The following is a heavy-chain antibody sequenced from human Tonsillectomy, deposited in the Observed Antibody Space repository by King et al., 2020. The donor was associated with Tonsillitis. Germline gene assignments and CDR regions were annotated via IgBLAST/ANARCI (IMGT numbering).Heavy chain of an antibody. J-gene: IGHJ4*02. CDR1: GFTFSSYA. Sequence: VQLVESGGGLVQPGGSLRLSCAASGFTFSSYAMSLFRQAPGPGLDVVSGLSGSGGVTYYAESVQGRFTISRDNSKNTLYLQMNSLRAEDTAVYYCAEDRRVWLRRGNFDYWGQGTLVTVSS. CDR2: LSGSGGVT. D-gene: IGHD5-12*01. V-gene: IGHV3-23*04. CDR3: AEDRRVWLRRGNFDY.